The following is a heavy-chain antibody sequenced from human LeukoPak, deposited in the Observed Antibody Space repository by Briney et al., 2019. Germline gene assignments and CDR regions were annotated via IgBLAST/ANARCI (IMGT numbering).Heavy chain of an antibody. Sequence: ASVKVSCKASGYTFTGYYMHWVRQAPGQGLEWMGWINPNSGGTNYAQKFQGRVTMTRDTSISTAYMELSRLRSDDTAVYYCVRRFRNYDRNVYYMDVWGKGTTVTVSS. CDR3: VRRFRNYDRNVYYMDV. V-gene: IGHV1-2*02. D-gene: IGHD3-3*01. J-gene: IGHJ6*03. CDR2: INPNSGGT. CDR1: GYTFTGYY.